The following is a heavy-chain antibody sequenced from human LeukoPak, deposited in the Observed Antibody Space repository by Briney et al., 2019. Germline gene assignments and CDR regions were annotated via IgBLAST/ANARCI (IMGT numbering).Heavy chain of an antibody. CDR2: ISGSGGST. J-gene: IGHJ3*02. CDR3: AKAYYDSSGYYYDDAFDI. D-gene: IGHD3-22*01. Sequence: PGGSLRLSCAACGFTFSSYAMSWVRQAPGKGLEWVSAISGSGGSTYYADSVKGRFTISRDNSKNTLYLQMNSLRAEDTAVYYCAKAYYDSSGYYYDDAFDIWGQGTMVTVSS. CDR1: GFTFSSYA. V-gene: IGHV3-23*01.